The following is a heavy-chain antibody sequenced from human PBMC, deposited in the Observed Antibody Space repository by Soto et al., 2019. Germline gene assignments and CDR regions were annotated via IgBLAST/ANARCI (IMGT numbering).Heavy chain of an antibody. D-gene: IGHD2-2*02. CDR1: GDSVSSNSAA. Sequence: PSQTLSLTCAISGDSVSSNSAAWNWIRQSPSRGLEWLGRTYYRSKWYNDYAVSVKSRITINPDTSKNQFSLQLNSVTPEDTAVYYCARASYTITPAYYYYGMDVWGQGTTVTVSS. J-gene: IGHJ6*02. V-gene: IGHV6-1*01. CDR3: ARASYTITPAYYYYGMDV. CDR2: TYYRSKWYN.